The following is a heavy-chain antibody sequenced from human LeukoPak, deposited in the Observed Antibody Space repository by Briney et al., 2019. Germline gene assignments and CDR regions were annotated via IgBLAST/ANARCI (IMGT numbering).Heavy chain of an antibody. CDR1: GYTFTGYH. CDR3: ARDLTGDLYPFFDY. V-gene: IGHV1-2*02. Sequence: GASVKVSCKTTGYTFTGYHLHWVRQAPGQGLEWMAWIQSDSGDTNYAQKFQGRVTVTRDKFTRTSYIEVDRLSSDDTAVYYCARDLTGDLYPFFDYWGQGTLVTVSS. J-gene: IGHJ4*02. CDR2: IQSDSGDT. D-gene: IGHD7-27*01.